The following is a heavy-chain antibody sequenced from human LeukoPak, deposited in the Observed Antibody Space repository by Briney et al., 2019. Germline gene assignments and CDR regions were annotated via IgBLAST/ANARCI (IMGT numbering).Heavy chain of an antibody. CDR2: IKEDGTAK. Sequence: GGTLRLSCAASGFTFSSSWMAWVRQAPGKGLEWVGNIKEDGTAKNYVVSVRGRFTISRDNAKNSLYLQMNSLRGEDTAVYYCTRDSGYNAFDIWGQGTMVTVSS. CDR1: GFTFSSSW. D-gene: IGHD5-12*01. V-gene: IGHV3-7*01. J-gene: IGHJ3*02. CDR3: TRDSGYNAFDI.